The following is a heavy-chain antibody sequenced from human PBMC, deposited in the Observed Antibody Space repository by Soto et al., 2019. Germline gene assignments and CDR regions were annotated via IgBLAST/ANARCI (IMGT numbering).Heavy chain of an antibody. CDR1: GFSLSNARMG. J-gene: IGHJ6*02. Sequence: QVTLKESGPVLVKPTETLTLTCTVSGFSLSNARMGVSWIRQPPGKALEWLAHIFSNDEKSYSTSLKSRLTISKDTSNTQVVLTMTNMDRMDTATYYCARIQQSGYTPHGMDVWGQGNTVTVFS. D-gene: IGHD5-12*01. CDR2: IFSNDEK. V-gene: IGHV2-26*01. CDR3: ARIQQSGYTPHGMDV.